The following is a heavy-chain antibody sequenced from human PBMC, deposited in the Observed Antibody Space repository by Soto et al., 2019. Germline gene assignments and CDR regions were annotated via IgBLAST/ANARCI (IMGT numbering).Heavy chain of an antibody. D-gene: IGHD6-19*01. V-gene: IGHV3-7*01. J-gene: IGHJ4*02. CDR3: NGGSGCLQTD. CDR2: IKQDGSEE. Sequence: EVQLVESGGGLVQPGGSLRLSCADSGFSSSPFWMTWVRQAPGKGLEWVALIKQDGSEELYVDSVKGRFTISRDNAKNSVSVHMDSLRVEDTATYYCNGGSGCLQTDWGQGTLVTVSS. CDR1: GFSSSPFW.